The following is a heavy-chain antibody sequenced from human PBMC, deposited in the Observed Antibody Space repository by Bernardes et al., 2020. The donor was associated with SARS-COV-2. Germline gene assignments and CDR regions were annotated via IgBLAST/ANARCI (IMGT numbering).Heavy chain of an antibody. J-gene: IGHJ6*02. CDR2: INHSGST. D-gene: IGHD5-12*01. V-gene: IGHV4-34*01. Sequence: SETLSLTCAVYGGSFSGYYWSWIRQPPGKGLEWIGEINHSGSTNYNPSLKSRVTISVDTSKNQFSLKLSSVTAADTAVYYCAREWRDIVATSDYYYGMDVWGQGTTVTVSS. CDR3: AREWRDIVATSDYYYGMDV. CDR1: GGSFSGYY.